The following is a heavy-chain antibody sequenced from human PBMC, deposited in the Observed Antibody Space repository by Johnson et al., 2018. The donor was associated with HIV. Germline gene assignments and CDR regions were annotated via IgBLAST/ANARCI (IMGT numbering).Heavy chain of an antibody. CDR1: GFSFSDYG. CDR3: AREMAIAAAGHDAFDI. Sequence: QVQLVESGGGVVRPGRSLRLSCAASGFSFSDYGMHWVRQAPGKGLEWVAVISYDGSNKYYADSVKGRFTISRDNSKNTRYLQMNSLRAEDTAVYYCAREMAIAAAGHDAFDIWGQGTMVTVSS. V-gene: IGHV3-30*19. D-gene: IGHD6-13*01. J-gene: IGHJ3*02. CDR2: ISYDGSNK.